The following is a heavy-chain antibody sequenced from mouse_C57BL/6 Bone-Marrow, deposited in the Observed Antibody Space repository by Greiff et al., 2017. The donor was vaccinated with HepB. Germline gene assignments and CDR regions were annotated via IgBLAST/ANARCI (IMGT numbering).Heavy chain of an antibody. D-gene: IGHD1-1*01. CDR1: GYAFSSSW. CDR2: IYPGDGDT. J-gene: IGHJ1*03. Sequence: VQLQQSGPELVKPGASVKISCKASGYAFSSSWMNWVKQRPGKGLEWIGRIYPGDGDTNYNGKFKGKATLTADKSSSTAYMQLSSLTSEDSAVYYCARFITSAFDVWGTGTTVTVSS. CDR3: ARFITSAFDV. V-gene: IGHV1-82*01.